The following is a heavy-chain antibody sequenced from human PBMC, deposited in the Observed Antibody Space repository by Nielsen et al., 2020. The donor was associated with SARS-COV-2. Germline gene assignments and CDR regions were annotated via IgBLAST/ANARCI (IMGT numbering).Heavy chain of an antibody. CDR3: ARLRAAYCSSTSCYGGYMDV. V-gene: IGHV4-59*08. J-gene: IGHJ6*03. CDR2: IYYSGST. D-gene: IGHD2-2*01. Sequence: WIRQPPGKGLEWIGSIYYSGSTNYNPSLKSRVTISVDTSKNQFSLKLSSVTAADTAVYYCARLRAAYCSSTSCYGGYMDVWGKGTTVTVSS.